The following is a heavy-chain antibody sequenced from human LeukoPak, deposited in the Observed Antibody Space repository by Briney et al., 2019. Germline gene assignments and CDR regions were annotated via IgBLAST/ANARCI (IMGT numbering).Heavy chain of an antibody. J-gene: IGHJ4*02. CDR3: AKGLYYDSSGYYLY. Sequence: PGGSLRLSCAASGFTFSSYAMSWVRQAPGKGLEWVSAVSGGGSTYYADSVKGRFTISRDNSKNTLYLQMNSLRAEDTAVYYCAKGLYYDSSGYYLYWGQGTLVTVSS. CDR2: VSGGGST. CDR1: GFTFSSYA. V-gene: IGHV3-23*01. D-gene: IGHD3-22*01.